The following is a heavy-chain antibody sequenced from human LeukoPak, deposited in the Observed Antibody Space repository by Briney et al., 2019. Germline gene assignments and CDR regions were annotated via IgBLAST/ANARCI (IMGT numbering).Heavy chain of an antibody. CDR2: IIPILERA. Sequence: GSSVKVSCKASGGSFTRHPLSWVRQAPGQGLEWVGRIIPILERADYARKYQGRVTITADKSTSTVYMELSSLRSEDTAVYYCARDRPYTGGWRGFDYWGQGTLVTVSS. CDR3: ARDRPYTGGWRGFDY. V-gene: IGHV1-69*04. D-gene: IGHD6-19*01. J-gene: IGHJ4*02. CDR1: GGSFTRHP.